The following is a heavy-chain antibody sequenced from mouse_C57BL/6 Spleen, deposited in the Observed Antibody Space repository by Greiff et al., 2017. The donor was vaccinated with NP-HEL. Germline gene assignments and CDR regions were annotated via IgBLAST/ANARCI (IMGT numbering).Heavy chain of an antibody. CDR1: GFTFSDYG. CDR2: ISSGSSTI. Sequence: EVQLVESGGGLVKPGGSLKLSCAASGFTFSDYGMHWVRQAPEKGLEWVAYISSGSSTIYYADTVKGRFTISRDNAKNTLFLQMTSLRSEDTAMYYCARVYYSNPYAMDYWGQGTSVTVSS. D-gene: IGHD2-5*01. J-gene: IGHJ4*01. V-gene: IGHV5-17*01. CDR3: ARVYYSNPYAMDY.